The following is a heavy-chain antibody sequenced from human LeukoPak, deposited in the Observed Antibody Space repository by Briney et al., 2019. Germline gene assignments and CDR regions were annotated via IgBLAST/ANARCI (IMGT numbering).Heavy chain of an antibody. D-gene: IGHD6-19*01. CDR3: AKDGQWLTHGAFDI. V-gene: IGHV3-23*01. Sequence: GGSLRLSCAASGFTFSSYAMSWVRQAPGKGLEWVSAISGRGGSTYYADAVKGRFTISRDNAKNTLYLQMNSLRAEDTAVYYWAKDGQWLTHGAFDIWGQGTMVTVSS. J-gene: IGHJ3*02. CDR2: ISGRGGST. CDR1: GFTFSSYA.